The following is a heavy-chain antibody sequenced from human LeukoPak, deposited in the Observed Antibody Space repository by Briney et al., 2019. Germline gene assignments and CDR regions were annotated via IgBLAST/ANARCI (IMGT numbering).Heavy chain of an antibody. CDR1: GFPFSSYA. Sequence: GGSLRLSCSGSGFPFSSYALHWVRQAPRKGLEYVSAINNNGGTTYYADSVKDRFTISRDNSKNILFLQMSSLRPEDTAVYYCLYGDYGGDAFPFWGQGAMVTVSS. D-gene: IGHD4-17*01. V-gene: IGHV3-64D*06. J-gene: IGHJ3*01. CDR3: LYGDYGGDAFPF. CDR2: INNNGGTT.